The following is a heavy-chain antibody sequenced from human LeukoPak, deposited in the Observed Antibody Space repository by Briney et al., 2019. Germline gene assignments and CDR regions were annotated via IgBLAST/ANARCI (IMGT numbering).Heavy chain of an antibody. Sequence: GGSLRLSCAASGFTFSSYAMSWVRQAPGKGLEWVSAMSGSGGSTYYADSVKGRFTISRDDSKNTLYLQMNSLRAEDTAVYYCAKTGHCSSTSCPTDWFDPWGQGTLVTVSS. D-gene: IGHD2-2*01. V-gene: IGHV3-23*01. CDR1: GFTFSSYA. CDR3: AKTGHCSSTSCPTDWFDP. CDR2: MSGSGGST. J-gene: IGHJ5*02.